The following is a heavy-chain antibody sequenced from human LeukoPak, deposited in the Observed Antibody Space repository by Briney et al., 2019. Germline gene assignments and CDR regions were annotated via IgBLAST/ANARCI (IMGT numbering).Heavy chain of an antibody. CDR3: ARGMAVAANWFDP. J-gene: IGHJ5*02. CDR2: IKQDGGEK. CDR1: GFXFSSYW. D-gene: IGHD6-19*01. Sequence: GGSLRLSCAASGFXFSSYWMNWVRQAPGKGLKWVANIKQDGGEKYYVDSVKGRFTISRDDAKNSLYLQMNSLRAEDTAVYYCARGMAVAANWFDPWGQGTLVTVSS. V-gene: IGHV3-7*05.